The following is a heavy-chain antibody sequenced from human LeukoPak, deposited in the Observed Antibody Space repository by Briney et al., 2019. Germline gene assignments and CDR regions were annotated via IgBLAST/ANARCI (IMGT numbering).Heavy chain of an antibody. J-gene: IGHJ3*02. CDR1: GGSISSYY. Sequence: PSETLSLTCTVSGGSISSYYWSWIRQHPGKGLEWIGYIYYSGSTYYNPSLKSRVTISVDTSKNQFSLKLSSVTAADTAVYYCARHLTYYYDSSGYNDAFDIWGQGTMVTVSS. CDR2: IYYSGST. D-gene: IGHD3-22*01. CDR3: ARHLTYYYDSSGYNDAFDI. V-gene: IGHV4-59*06.